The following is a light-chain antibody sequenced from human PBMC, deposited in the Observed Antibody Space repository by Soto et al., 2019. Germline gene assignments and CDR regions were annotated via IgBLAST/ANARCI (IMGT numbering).Light chain of an antibody. Sequence: DIQMTQSPSSLSASVGDRVTITCQASQDISKYLNWYQQKPGKAPKLLIYDVFNLETGVPSRFSGSGSVTHFTFTISSLQPEDVATYYCQQYESLPTLGGGTKVDIK. CDR3: QQYESLPT. J-gene: IGKJ4*01. CDR1: QDISKY. V-gene: IGKV1-33*01. CDR2: DVF.